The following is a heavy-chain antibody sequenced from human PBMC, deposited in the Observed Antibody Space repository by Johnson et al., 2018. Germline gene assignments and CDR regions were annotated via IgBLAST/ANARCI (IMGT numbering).Heavy chain of an antibody. Sequence: VQLVESGGGLVKXGGSXRLXCAASGFTFSSYSMNWVRQAPGKGLEWVSSISSSSSYIYYADSVMGRFTISRENAKNSLYLQMNSLRAEDTAVYYCARALWEPYYYYYYMDVWGKGTTVTVSS. V-gene: IGHV3-21*01. CDR3: ARALWEPYYYYYYMDV. D-gene: IGHD1-26*01. J-gene: IGHJ6*03. CDR1: GFTFSSYS. CDR2: ISSSSSYI.